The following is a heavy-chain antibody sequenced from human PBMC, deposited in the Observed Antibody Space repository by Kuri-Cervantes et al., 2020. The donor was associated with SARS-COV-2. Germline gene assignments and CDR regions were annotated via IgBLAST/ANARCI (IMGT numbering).Heavy chain of an antibody. D-gene: IGHD6-19*01. CDR1: GFTFDDYA. V-gene: IGHV3-9*01. CDR2: ISWNSGSI. J-gene: IGHJ4*02. Sequence: GGSLRLSCAASGFTFDDYAMHWVRQAPGKGLEWVSGISWNSGSIGYADSVKGRFTISRDNSKNTLFLQMNSLRIEDTALYYCARVGSGPGGVDHWGQGTLVTVSS. CDR3: ARVGSGPGGVDH.